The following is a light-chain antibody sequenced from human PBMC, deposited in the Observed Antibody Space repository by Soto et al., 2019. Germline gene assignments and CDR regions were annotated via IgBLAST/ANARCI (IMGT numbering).Light chain of an antibody. CDR2: GAS. J-gene: IGKJ1*01. CDR1: HSVSID. CDR3: QQYYNRRT. Sequence: EILMTQSPATVSVSPGERATLSCRASHSVSIDLAWYQHRPGQAPRLLIYGASTRATGIPDRFSGSGSGTEFTLTISSLQSEDLAVYYCQQYYNRRTFGQGTKVDIK. V-gene: IGKV3-15*01.